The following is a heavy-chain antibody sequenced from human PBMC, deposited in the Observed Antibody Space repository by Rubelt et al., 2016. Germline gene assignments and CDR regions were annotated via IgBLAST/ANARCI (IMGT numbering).Heavy chain of an antibody. CDR2: ISSSSSYI. V-gene: IGHV3-21*01. CDR3: ARVGYGYYDSSGYSGD. Sequence: SMNWVRQAPGKGLEWVSSISSSSSYIYYADSVKGRFTISRDNAKNSLYLQMNSLRAEDTAVYYCARVGYGYYDSSGYSGDWGQGTLVTVSS. CDR1: S. D-gene: IGHD3-22*01. J-gene: IGHJ4*02.